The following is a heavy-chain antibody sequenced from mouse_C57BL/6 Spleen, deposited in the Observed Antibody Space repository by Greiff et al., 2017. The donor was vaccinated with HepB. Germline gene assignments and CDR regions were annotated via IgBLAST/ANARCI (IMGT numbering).Heavy chain of an antibody. Sequence: VQLQQSGAELVKPGASVKLSCKASGYTFTEYTIHWVKPRSGQGLEWIGWFYPGSGSIKYNEKFKDKATLTADKSSSTVYMELSRLTSEDSAVYFCARHEEGGYSNYWYFDVWGTGTTVTVSS. CDR2: FYPGSGSI. J-gene: IGHJ1*03. CDR3: ARHEEGGYSNYWYFDV. CDR1: GYTFTEYT. V-gene: IGHV1-62-2*01. D-gene: IGHD2-5*01.